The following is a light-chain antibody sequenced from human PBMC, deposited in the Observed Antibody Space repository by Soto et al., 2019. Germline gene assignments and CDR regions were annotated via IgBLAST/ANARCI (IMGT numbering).Light chain of an antibody. CDR1: QTIYSN. J-gene: IGKJ1*01. Sequence: IGMTHSPATLSVSPGERATLSCRASQTIYSNVAWYQQRPGQPPRLLIYRASSRATGIPARFSGSGSGTEFTLTINSLQSEDFAVYYCQQYQNLWTFGQGTKVDIK. CDR3: QQYQNLWT. CDR2: RAS. V-gene: IGKV3-15*01.